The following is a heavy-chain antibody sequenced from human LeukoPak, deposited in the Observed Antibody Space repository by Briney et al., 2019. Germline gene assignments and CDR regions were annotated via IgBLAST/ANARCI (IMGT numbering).Heavy chain of an antibody. CDR2: IYYSGST. D-gene: IGHD5-12*01. J-gene: IGHJ4*02. CDR3: ARNRGDSGYAALDY. Sequence: PSETLPLTCTVSGGSISSYYWSWIRQPPGKGLEWIGYIYYSGSTNYNPSLKSRVTISVDTSKNQFSLKLSSVTAADTAVYYCARNRGDSGYAALDYWGQGTLVTVSS. CDR1: GGSISSYY. V-gene: IGHV4-59*01.